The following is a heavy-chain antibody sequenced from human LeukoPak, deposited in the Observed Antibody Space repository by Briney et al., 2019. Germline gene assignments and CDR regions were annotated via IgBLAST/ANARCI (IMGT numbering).Heavy chain of an antibody. V-gene: IGHV4-39*01. CDR1: GGSIYSTTFY. CDR3: ARRSDSGSDDGEDYFDY. J-gene: IGHJ4*02. CDR2: MYYDGST. Sequence: PSETLSLTCTVSGGSIYSTTFYWGWIRQPPGKGLEWIGSMYYDGSTYHNPSLKSRVTISVDTSNNQFSLKLTSVTAADTAMYFCARRSDSGSDDGEDYFDYWGQGTLVTVSS. D-gene: IGHD1-26*01.